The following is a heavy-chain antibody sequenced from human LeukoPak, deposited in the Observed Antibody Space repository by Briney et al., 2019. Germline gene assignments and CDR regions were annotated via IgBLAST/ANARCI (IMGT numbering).Heavy chain of an antibody. V-gene: IGHV3-48*01. D-gene: IGHD5-18*01. CDR3: ANGYSYTDY. CDR1: GFTFNTYS. J-gene: IGHJ4*02. CDR2: ISSSSITI. Sequence: PGGSLRLSCAASGFTFNTYSMNWVRHAPGKGLEWVSYISSSSITIYYADSVKGRFTTSRDTSKNTLYLQMNSLRAEDTAVYYCANGYSYTDYWGQGTLVTVSS.